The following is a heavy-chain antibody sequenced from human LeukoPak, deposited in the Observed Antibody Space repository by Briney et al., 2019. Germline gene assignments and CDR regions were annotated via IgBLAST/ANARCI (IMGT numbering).Heavy chain of an antibody. D-gene: IGHD3-3*01. J-gene: IGHJ3*02. CDR3: ARQSVVADAFDI. V-gene: IGHV4-34*01. Sequence: SETLSLTCAVYGGSFSGYYWSWIRQPPGKGLEWIGEINHSGSTNYNPSLKSRVTISVDTSKNQFSLKLSSVTAADTAVYYCARQSVVADAFDIWGQGTMVTVSS. CDR1: GGSFSGYY. CDR2: INHSGST.